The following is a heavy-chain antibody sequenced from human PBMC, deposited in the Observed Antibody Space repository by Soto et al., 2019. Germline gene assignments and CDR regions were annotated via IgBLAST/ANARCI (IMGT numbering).Heavy chain of an antibody. CDR3: GRLVLEYSGYDLDY. J-gene: IGHJ4*02. V-gene: IGHV3-53*04. CDR1: GFTVSSNY. CDR2: IYSGGST. Sequence: EVQLVESGGGLVQPGGSLRLSCAASGFTVSSNYMSWVRQAPGKGLEWVSVIYSGGSTNYADSVKGRFTISRHNSKNTLYLQMNSMRAEDTAVYYCGRLVLEYSGYDLDYRSQGTLVTISS. D-gene: IGHD5-12*01.